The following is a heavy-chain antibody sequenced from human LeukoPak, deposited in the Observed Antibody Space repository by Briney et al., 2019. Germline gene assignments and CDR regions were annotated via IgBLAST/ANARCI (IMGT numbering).Heavy chain of an antibody. D-gene: IGHD3-22*01. V-gene: IGHV4-4*02. Sequence: SETLSLTCTVSGDSINSLDLWSWVRQPPGKGLEWIGEMYLSGTTHSNPSVKSRVTISVDKSKNQFFLNLSSVTAADTAVYYCAGLVGRYSSGLYYYYFDYWGQGTLVTVSS. CDR3: AGLVGRYSSGLYYYYFDY. CDR1: GDSINSLDL. CDR2: MYLSGTT. J-gene: IGHJ4*02.